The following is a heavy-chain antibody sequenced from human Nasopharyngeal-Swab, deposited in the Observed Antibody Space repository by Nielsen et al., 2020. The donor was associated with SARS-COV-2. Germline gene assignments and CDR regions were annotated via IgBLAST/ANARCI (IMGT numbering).Heavy chain of an antibody. V-gene: IGHV4-31*03. CDR1: GGSISSGGYF. D-gene: IGHD3-16*02. CDR3: AREVIEQAVSDAFDF. Sequence: LRLSCTVSGGSISSGGYFWSWIRQHPGKGLGWIGYIHYTGNTYYNPSLESRLTISLDTSQNQFSLRLSSVTAADTAVYYCAREVIEQAVSDAFDFWGQGTMVTVSS. CDR2: IHYTGNT. J-gene: IGHJ3*01.